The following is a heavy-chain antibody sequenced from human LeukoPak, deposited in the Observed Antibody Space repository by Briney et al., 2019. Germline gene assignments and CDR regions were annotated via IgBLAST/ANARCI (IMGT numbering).Heavy chain of an antibody. V-gene: IGHV3-23*01. Sequence: GGSLRLSCAASGFTFSSYAMGWVRQAPGKGLEWVSGVSGGGGNTYYADSVKGRFTISRDNSKNTLYVQVTSLRAEDTAVYYCARENTAMVLSLDYWGQGTLVTVST. J-gene: IGHJ4*02. CDR2: VSGGGGNT. D-gene: IGHD5-18*01. CDR1: GFTFSSYA. CDR3: ARENTAMVLSLDY.